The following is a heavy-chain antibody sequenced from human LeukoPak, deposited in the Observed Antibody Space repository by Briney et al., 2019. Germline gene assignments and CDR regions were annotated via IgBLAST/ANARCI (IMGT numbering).Heavy chain of an antibody. Sequence: SETLSLTCAVSGYSISSGYYWGWIRPPPGKGLEWIGSIYHSGSTYYNPSLKSRVTISVDTSKNQFSLKLSSVTAADTAVYYCARVEGCGYDYDFDYWGQGTLVTVSS. J-gene: IGHJ4*02. V-gene: IGHV4-38-2*01. CDR1: GYSISSGYY. CDR3: ARVEGCGYDYDFDY. D-gene: IGHD5-12*01. CDR2: IYHSGST.